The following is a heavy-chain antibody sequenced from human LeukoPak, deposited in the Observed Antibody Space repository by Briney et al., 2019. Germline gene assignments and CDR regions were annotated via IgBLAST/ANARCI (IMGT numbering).Heavy chain of an antibody. CDR3: ARDGAGSGSHWSVFDL. J-gene: IGHJ3*01. CDR1: GGSIGTYY. D-gene: IGHD3-10*01. Sequence: PSETLSLTCIVSGGSIGTYYWSWIRQPPGEGLEWIGYIFHTGSTLYNDSLKSRVTLSVDTSKNQLSLKVNFVTAADTAVYYCARDGAGSGSHWSVFDLWGQGTMVTVSS. CDR2: IFHTGST. V-gene: IGHV4-59*01.